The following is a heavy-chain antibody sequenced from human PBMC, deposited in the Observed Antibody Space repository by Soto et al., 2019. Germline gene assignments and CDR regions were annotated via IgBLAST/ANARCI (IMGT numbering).Heavy chain of an antibody. CDR2: ISSSSSYI. CDR3: ARERSDYDILTGYYNDYFDY. D-gene: IGHD3-9*01. CDR1: GFTFSSYS. J-gene: IGHJ4*02. V-gene: IGHV3-21*01. Sequence: PGGSLRLSCAASGFTFSSYSMNWVRQAPGKGLEWVSSISSSSSYIHYADSVKGRFTIPRDNAKNSLYLQTNSLRAEDTAVYYCARERSDYDILTGYYNDYFDYWGQGTLVTVSS.